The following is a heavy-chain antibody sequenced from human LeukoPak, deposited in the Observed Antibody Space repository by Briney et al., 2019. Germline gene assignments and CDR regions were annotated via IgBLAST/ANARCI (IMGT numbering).Heavy chain of an antibody. J-gene: IGHJ4*02. Sequence: GGSLRLSCAASGFTVSSNYMSWVRQAPGKGLEWASVIYSGGSTYYADSVKGRFTISRDNSKNTLYLQMNSLRAEDTAVYYCARDLRIAAAGNDYWGQGTLVTVSS. D-gene: IGHD6-13*01. CDR1: GFTVSSNY. V-gene: IGHV3-53*01. CDR2: IYSGGST. CDR3: ARDLRIAAAGNDY.